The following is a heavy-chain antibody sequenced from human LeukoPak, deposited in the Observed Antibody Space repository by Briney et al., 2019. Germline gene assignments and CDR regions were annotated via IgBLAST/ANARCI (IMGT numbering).Heavy chain of an antibody. J-gene: IGHJ4*02. D-gene: IGHD6-13*01. CDR1: GGSFSGYY. Sequence: PSETLSLTCAVYGGSFSGYYWSWIRQPPGKGLEWIGEINHSGSTNYNPSLKSRVTISVDTSKNQFSLKLSSVTAADTAVYYCARAQPYSSSWYPLDYWGQGTLVTVSS. V-gene: IGHV4-34*01. CDR2: INHSGST. CDR3: ARAQPYSSSWYPLDY.